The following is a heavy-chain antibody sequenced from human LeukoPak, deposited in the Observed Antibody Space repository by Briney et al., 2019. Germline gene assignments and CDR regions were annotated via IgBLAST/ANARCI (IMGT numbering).Heavy chain of an antibody. Sequence: PSETLSLTCTVSNYSISSGFYWGWIRQPPGKGLEWIASIYHSGSTYINPSLKSRVTISMDTSKNNFSLRLNSVTAADTAAYFCAKAHNWNYWFDPWGQGTLVTVSS. CDR3: AKAHNWNYWFDP. CDR2: IYHSGST. V-gene: IGHV4-38-2*02. D-gene: IGHD1-7*01. J-gene: IGHJ5*02. CDR1: NYSISSGFY.